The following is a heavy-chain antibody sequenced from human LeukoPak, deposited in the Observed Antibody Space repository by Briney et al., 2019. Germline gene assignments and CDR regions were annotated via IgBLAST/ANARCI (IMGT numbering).Heavy chain of an antibody. CDR2: ISSNGGTT. D-gene: IGHD3-22*01. V-gene: IGHV3-64*01. J-gene: IGHJ4*02. Sequence: GGSLRLTCAASGFTFSSDAMHWVRQAPGKGLEYVSAISSNGGTTHYGNSVKGRFTISRDNSKNTLYLQMGSLRAEDMAVYFCARSSGYGYYFDYWGQGTLVTVSS. CDR3: ARSSGYGYYFDY. CDR1: GFTFSSDA.